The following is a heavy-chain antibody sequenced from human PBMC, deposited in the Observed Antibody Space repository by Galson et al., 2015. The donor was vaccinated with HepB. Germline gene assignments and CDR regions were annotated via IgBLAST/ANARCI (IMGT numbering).Heavy chain of an antibody. V-gene: IGHV3-30*18. CDR3: AKMAPGGSYASYFDY. Sequence: SLRLSCAASGFTFSSYGMHWVRQAPGKGLEWVAVISYDGSNKYYADSVKGRFTISRDNSKNTLYLQMNSLRAEDTAVYYCAKMAPGGSYASYFDYWGQGTLVTVSS. CDR1: GFTFSSYG. CDR2: ISYDGSNK. D-gene: IGHD1-26*01. J-gene: IGHJ4*02.